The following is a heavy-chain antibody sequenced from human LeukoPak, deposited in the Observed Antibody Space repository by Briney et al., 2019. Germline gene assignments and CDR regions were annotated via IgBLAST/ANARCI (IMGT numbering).Heavy chain of an antibody. CDR1: GFTFSSYA. CDR3: AKDLGYYYDSSGYYYHDY. Sequence: PGGSLRLSCAASGFTFSSYAMSWVRQAPGKGLEWVSAISGSGGSSYYADSVKGRFTISRDNSKNTLYLQMNSLRVEDTALYYCAKDLGYYYDSSGYYYHDYWGQGTLVTVSS. CDR2: ISGSGGSS. V-gene: IGHV3-23*01. D-gene: IGHD3-22*01. J-gene: IGHJ4*02.